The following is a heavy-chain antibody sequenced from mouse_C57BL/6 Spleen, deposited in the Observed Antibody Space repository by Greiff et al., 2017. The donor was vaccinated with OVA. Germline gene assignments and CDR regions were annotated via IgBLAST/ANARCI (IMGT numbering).Heavy chain of an antibody. Sequence: VQLQQSGPELVKPGASVKISCKASGYTFTDYYINWVKQRPGQGLEWIGWIFPGSGSTYYNEKFKGKATLTVDKSSSTAYMLLSSLTSEDSAVYFCARWDDYDVAWFAYWGQGTLVTVSA. CDR3: ARWDDYDVAWFAY. D-gene: IGHD2-4*01. J-gene: IGHJ3*01. CDR2: IFPGSGST. V-gene: IGHV1-75*01. CDR1: GYTFTDYY.